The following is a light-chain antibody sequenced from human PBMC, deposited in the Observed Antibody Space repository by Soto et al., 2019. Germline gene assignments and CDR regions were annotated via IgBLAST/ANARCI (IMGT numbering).Light chain of an antibody. CDR3: SSYTSSVTRV. V-gene: IGLV2-14*03. J-gene: IGLJ1*01. Sequence: QSALAQPASVSGSPGQSISISCTGTSRDVGAYNYVSWYQQHPGTAPKLIIYDVSNRPSGVSNRFSGSKSGNTASLTISGLQAEDEADYYCSSYTSSVTRVFGTGTKLTVL. CDR2: DVS. CDR1: SRDVGAYNY.